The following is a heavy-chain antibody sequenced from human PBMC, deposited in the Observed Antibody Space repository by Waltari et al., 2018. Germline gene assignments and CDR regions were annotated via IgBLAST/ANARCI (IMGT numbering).Heavy chain of an antibody. CDR3: AREKLVVYAFPNAFDI. Sequence: QVQLQESGPGLVKPSETLSLTCAVSGYSISSGYYWGWIRQPPGKGLEWLGSIYHSGSTYVNPSLESRVTISGDTSKNQFSLKLSSVTAADTAVYYCAREKLVVYAFPNAFDIWGQGTMVTVSS. V-gene: IGHV4-38-2*02. J-gene: IGHJ3*02. CDR2: IYHSGST. D-gene: IGHD2-8*02. CDR1: GYSISSGYY.